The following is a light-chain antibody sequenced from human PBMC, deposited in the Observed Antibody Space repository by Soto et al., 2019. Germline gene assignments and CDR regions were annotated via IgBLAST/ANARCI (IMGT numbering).Light chain of an antibody. J-gene: IGLJ3*02. Sequence: QSALTQPASVSGSPGQSVTISCTGTSSDVGNYNHVSWYQQHPGKAPKLVIYEATQRPSGVSNRFSASKSGNMASLTISGLQAEDESDYYCCSYAGSQTWVFGGGTKLTVL. CDR2: EAT. CDR1: SSDVGNYNH. CDR3: CSYAGSQTWV. V-gene: IGLV2-23*01.